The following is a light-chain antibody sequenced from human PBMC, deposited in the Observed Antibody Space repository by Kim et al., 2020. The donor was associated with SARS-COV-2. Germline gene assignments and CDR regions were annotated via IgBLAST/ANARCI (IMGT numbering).Light chain of an antibody. V-gene: IGKV1-27*01. J-gene: IGKJ4*01. CDR1: RVISNY. CDR2: GAS. Sequence: DIQMTQSPSSLSASVGDRVTITCRASRVISNYLAWYQQKPGEVPKLLIYGASTLQSGVPSRFSGSGSGTDFTLTINNLQPEDVATYYCQKYNSVPLTFGGGTKVEIK. CDR3: QKYNSVPLT.